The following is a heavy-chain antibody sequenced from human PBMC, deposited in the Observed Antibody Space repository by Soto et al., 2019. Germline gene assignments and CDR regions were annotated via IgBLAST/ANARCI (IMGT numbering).Heavy chain of an antibody. CDR1: GYTFTSYG. J-gene: IGHJ6*02. D-gene: IGHD3-3*01. CDR3: ARGYDFWSGYYTDPDYYYYYGMDV. CDR2: ISAYNGNT. Sequence: QVQLVQSGAEVKKPGASVKVSCKASGYTFTSYGISWVRQAPGQGREWMGWISAYNGNTNYAQKLQGRVTMTTDTSTSTAYMELRSLRSDDTAVYYCARGYDFWSGYYTDPDYYYYYGMDVWGQGTTVTVSS. V-gene: IGHV1-18*04.